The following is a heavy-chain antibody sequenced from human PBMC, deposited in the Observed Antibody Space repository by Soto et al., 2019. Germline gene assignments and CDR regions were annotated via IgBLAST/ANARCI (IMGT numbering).Heavy chain of an antibody. Sequence: QVQLQESGPGLVKPSQTLSLTCTVSGGSVSGGVYYWNWIRQHPEKGLEWIGDIYYSGSTYYNPSLRSRVTISADTSKNQFSLKLSSVTVADTPVYYCARSSVAGAGYFQHWGQGTQVIVS. V-gene: IGHV4-31*03. J-gene: IGHJ1*01. CDR3: ARSSVAGAGYFQH. CDR2: IYYSGST. CDR1: GGSVSGGVYY. D-gene: IGHD6-19*01.